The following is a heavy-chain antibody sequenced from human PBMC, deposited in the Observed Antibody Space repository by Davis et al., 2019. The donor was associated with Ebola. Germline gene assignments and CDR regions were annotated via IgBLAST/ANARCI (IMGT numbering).Heavy chain of an antibody. CDR2: IFYSGTT. CDR1: GGSINNYY. CDR3: ARHLGSSWPRGQFWYFDL. Sequence: SETLSLTCTVSGGSINNYYWSWIRQTPGKGLEWIGYIFYSGTTSYNPSFKSRVTMSLDTSDNLFALRMASMTTSDTAVYYCARHLGSSWPRGQFWYFDLWGRGTLVTVSS. V-gene: IGHV4-59*08. D-gene: IGHD6-13*01. J-gene: IGHJ2*01.